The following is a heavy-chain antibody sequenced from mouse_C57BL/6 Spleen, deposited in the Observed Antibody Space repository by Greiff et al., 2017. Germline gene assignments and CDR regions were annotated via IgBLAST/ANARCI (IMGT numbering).Heavy chain of an antibody. CDR2: IYPGGGYT. CDR1: GYTFTNYW. Sequence: QVQLKQSGAELVRPGTSVKMSCKASGYTFTNYWIGWAKQRPGHGLEWIGDIYPGGGYTNYNEKFKGKATLTADKSSSTAYMQFSSLTSEDSAIYYCARRFQYYFDYWGQGTTLTVSS. CDR3: ARRFQYYFDY. V-gene: IGHV1-63*01. J-gene: IGHJ2*01.